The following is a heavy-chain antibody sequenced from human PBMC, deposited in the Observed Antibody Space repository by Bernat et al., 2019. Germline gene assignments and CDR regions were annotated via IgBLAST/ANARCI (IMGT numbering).Heavy chain of an antibody. J-gene: IGHJ4*02. Sequence: EVQLVESGGDLVQPGGSLRLSCAASGFTFSIYSMNWVRQAPGKGLEWVSYINGSGSLIYYADSLKGRFTISRDNAKNSLFLQMNSLRAEDTAVYYCARLTRGQILGNWGQGTLVTVSS. D-gene: IGHD3-3*01. V-gene: IGHV3-48*01. CDR1: GFTFSIYS. CDR2: INGSGSLI. CDR3: ARLTRGQILGN.